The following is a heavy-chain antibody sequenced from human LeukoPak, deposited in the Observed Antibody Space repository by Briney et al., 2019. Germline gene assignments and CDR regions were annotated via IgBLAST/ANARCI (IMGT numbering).Heavy chain of an antibody. D-gene: IGHD3-16*02. CDR1: GFTFDDYA. V-gene: IGHV3-9*01. CDR3: ANDWRLGELSSEGGFDY. CDR2: ISWNSGSI. Sequence: GGSLRLSCAASGFTFDDYAMHWVRHAPGKGREWVSGISWNSGSIAYADSVRGRFTISRDNAKNSLYLQMNSLRAEDTALYHCANDWRLGELSSEGGFDYWGQGTLVTVSS. J-gene: IGHJ4*02.